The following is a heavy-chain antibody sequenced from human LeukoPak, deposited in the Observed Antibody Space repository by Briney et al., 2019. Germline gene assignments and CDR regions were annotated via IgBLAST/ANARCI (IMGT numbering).Heavy chain of an antibody. J-gene: IGHJ4*02. D-gene: IGHD3-22*01. CDR3: ARDGRPSYYDSSGYTDY. V-gene: IGHV1-2*02. CDR2: INPNSGGT. Sequence: ASVKVSCKASGYTFTGYYMHWVRQAPGQGLEWMGWINPNSGGTNYAQKFQGRVTMTRDTSISTAYMELSRLRSDDTAVYYCARDGRPSYYDSSGYTDYWGQGTLVTVS. CDR1: GYTFTGYY.